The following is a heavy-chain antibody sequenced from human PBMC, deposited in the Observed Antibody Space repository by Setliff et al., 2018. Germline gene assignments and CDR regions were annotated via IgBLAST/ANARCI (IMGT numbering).Heavy chain of an antibody. CDR2: IYHDGND. Sequence: SETLSLTCTVSGGSISSSSYYWGWIRQPPGKGLEWIGEIYHDGNDKYTPSVHYSPSLKSRVTISIDKSNNQFSLKLTSMTAADTAVYYCASLDTAMVWGDDYWGQGTLVTVSS. CDR1: GGSISSSSYY. J-gene: IGHJ4*02. V-gene: IGHV4-39*07. D-gene: IGHD5-18*01. CDR3: ASLDTAMVWGDDY.